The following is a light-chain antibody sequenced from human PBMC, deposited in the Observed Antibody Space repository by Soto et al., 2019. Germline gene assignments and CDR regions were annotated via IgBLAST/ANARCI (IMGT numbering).Light chain of an antibody. CDR3: QQYNSYSQT. Sequence: DIRMTQSPSTLSASVGDRVTITCRASQSISSWLAWYQQKPVKAPKLLIYKASSLESGVPSRFSGSGSGTEFTLTISSLQPDDFATYYCQQYNSYSQTFGQGTKVEIK. V-gene: IGKV1-5*03. CDR1: QSISSW. J-gene: IGKJ1*01. CDR2: KAS.